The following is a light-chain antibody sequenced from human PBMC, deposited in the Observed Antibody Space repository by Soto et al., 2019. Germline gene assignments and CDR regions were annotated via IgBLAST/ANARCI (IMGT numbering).Light chain of an antibody. CDR1: SNDVGGYDL. V-gene: IGLV2-23*02. J-gene: IGLJ2*01. Sequence: QSALTQPASVSGSPGRSITISCTGTSNDVGGYDLVSWYQHNPGKAPKLMIYEVNKRPSGVSDRFSGSKSGNTASLTISTLPPEDEAAYSCCSFAGGATFVFGGGTKLTVL. CDR2: EVN. CDR3: CSFAGGATFV.